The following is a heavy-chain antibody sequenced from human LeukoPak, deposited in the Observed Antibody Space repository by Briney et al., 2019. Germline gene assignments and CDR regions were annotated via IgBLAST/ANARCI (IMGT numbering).Heavy chain of an antibody. CDR2: IPYDGSNK. CDR3: ARGNYQLPRLCSGGSCYTQGSYDSSGHAFDI. Sequence: GGSLRLSCAASGFTFSSYAMHWVRQAPGKGLEWVAVIPYDGSNKYYADSVKGRFTISRDNSKNTLYLQMNSLRAEDTAVYYCARGNYQLPRLCSGGSCYTQGSYDSSGHAFDIWGQGTMVTVSS. V-gene: IGHV3-30-3*01. CDR1: GFTFSSYA. J-gene: IGHJ3*02. D-gene: IGHD2-15*01.